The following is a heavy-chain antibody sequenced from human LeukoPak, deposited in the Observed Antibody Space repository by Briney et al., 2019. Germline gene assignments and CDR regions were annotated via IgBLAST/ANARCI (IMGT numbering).Heavy chain of an antibody. J-gene: IGHJ5*02. V-gene: IGHV4-4*02. CDR3: ASGVSYYDSSGYSNWFDP. CDR2: IYHSGST. D-gene: IGHD3-22*01. Sequence: SGTLSLTCAVSGGSISSSNWWSWVRQPPGKGLEWIGEIYHSGSTNYNPSLKSRVTISVDKSKNQFSLKLSSVTAADTAVYYCASGVSYYDSSGYSNWFDPWGQGTLVTVSS. CDR1: GGSISSSNW.